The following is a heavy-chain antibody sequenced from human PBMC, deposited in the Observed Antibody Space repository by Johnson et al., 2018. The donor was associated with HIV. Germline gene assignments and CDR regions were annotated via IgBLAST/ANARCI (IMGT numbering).Heavy chain of an antibody. J-gene: IGHJ3*02. V-gene: IGHV3-NL1*01. Sequence: QVQLVESGGGVVQPGRSLRLSCAASGFTFSNYDIHWVRQPPGKGLEWVSVIYNDGNTYYADSVKGRFTISRDNSKNSLYLQMNSLRAEDTAVYYCARHTGYDAFDIWGQGTMVTVSS. CDR3: ARHTGYDAFDI. CDR1: GFTFSNYD. CDR2: IYNDGNT. D-gene: IGHD2-21*01.